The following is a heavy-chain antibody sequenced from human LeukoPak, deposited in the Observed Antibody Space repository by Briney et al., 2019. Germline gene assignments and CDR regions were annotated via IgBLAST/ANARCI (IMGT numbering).Heavy chain of an antibody. CDR3: ARGLGCSGGSCYSYWFDP. J-gene: IGHJ5*02. V-gene: IGHV1-8*01. Sequence: EASVKVSCKASGYTFTSYDINWVRQATGQGLEWMGWMNPNSGNTGYAQKFQGRVTMTRNTSISTAYMELSSLRSEDTAVYYCARGLGCSGGSCYSYWFDPWGQGTLATVSS. CDR2: MNPNSGNT. D-gene: IGHD2-15*01. CDR1: GYTFTSYD.